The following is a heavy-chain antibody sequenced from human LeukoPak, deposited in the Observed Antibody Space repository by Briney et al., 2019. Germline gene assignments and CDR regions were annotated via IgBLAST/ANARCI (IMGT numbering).Heavy chain of an antibody. Sequence: SQTLSLTCVISGDTVSSNSFAWNWIRQSPSRGLEWLGRTYYRSNWVNEYAASVKSRMSIDPDTSKNQFSLQLYSVTPEDTAVYYCAREQSKTFDYWGQGTLVTVSS. CDR1: GDTVSSNSFA. V-gene: IGHV6-1*01. CDR3: AREQSKTFDY. J-gene: IGHJ4*02. CDR2: TYYRSNWVN. D-gene: IGHD6-19*01.